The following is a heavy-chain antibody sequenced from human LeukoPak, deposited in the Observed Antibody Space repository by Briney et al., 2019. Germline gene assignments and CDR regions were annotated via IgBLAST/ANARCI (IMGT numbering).Heavy chain of an antibody. CDR3: ARDYYDSSGYYYRYNAFDI. D-gene: IGHD3-22*01. V-gene: IGHV4-61*02. J-gene: IGHJ3*02. Sequence: SQTLSLTCTVSGGSISSGSYYWSWIRQPAGKGLEWIGRIYTSGSTNYNPSPKSRVTISVDTSKNQFSLKLSSVTAADTAVYYCARDYYDSSGYYYRYNAFDIWGQGTMVTVSS. CDR1: GGSISSGSYY. CDR2: IYTSGST.